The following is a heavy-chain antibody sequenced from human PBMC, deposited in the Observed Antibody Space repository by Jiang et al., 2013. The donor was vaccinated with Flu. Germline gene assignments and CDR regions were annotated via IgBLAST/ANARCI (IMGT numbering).Heavy chain of an antibody. CDR2: IYYSGST. CDR1: GGSISSSSYY. D-gene: IGHD4/OR15-4a*01. J-gene: IGHJ2*01. CDR3: ARPETMMPDWYFDL. V-gene: IGHV4-39*07. Sequence: TLSLTCTVSGGSISSSSYYWGWIRQPPGKGLEWIGSIYYSGSTYYNPSLKSRVTISVDTSKNQFSLKLSSVTAADTAVYYCARPETMMPDWYFDLWGRGTLVTVAS.